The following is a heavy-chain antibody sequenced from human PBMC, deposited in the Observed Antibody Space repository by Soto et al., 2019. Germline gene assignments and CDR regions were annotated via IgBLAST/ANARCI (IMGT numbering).Heavy chain of an antibody. Sequence: GGSLRLSCEASGFSFSTYSMHWVRQAPGKGLEWVSSIGRRSDIYYADSVKGRFTISRDNAKNSVSLQMNSLRDEDTAVYYCAREETAWPLAYGLDVWGQGNTVTVSS. V-gene: IGHV3-21*01. CDR3: AREETAWPLAYGLDV. J-gene: IGHJ6*02. CDR1: GFSFSTYS. D-gene: IGHD2-21*02. CDR2: IGRRSDI.